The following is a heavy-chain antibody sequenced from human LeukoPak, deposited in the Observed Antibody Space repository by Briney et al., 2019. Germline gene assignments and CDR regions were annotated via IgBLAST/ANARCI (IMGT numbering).Heavy chain of an antibody. CDR1: GFTFSSYS. CDR3: ARYDILTGYSYYFDY. J-gene: IGHJ4*02. Sequence: GGSLRLSCAASGFTFSSYSMNWVRQAPGKGLEWASSISSSSSYIYYADSVKGRFTISRDNAKNSLYLQMNSLRAEDTAVYYCARYDILTGYSYYFDYWGQGTLVTVSS. CDR2: ISSSSSYI. D-gene: IGHD3-9*01. V-gene: IGHV3-21*01.